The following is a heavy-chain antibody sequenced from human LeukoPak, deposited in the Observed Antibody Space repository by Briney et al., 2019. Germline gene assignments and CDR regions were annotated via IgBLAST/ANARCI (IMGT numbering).Heavy chain of an antibody. CDR3: ARGGGYSGYEVGDY. Sequence: ASVKVSCKASGYTFTGYALHWVRQAPGQGLEWMGWINTGSGNTKYSQRFQDRVTITMDTSASTVYMEMNDLGSEDTAVYYCARGGGYSGYEVGDYWGQGTLVTVSS. CDR1: GYTFTGYA. V-gene: IGHV1-3*04. J-gene: IGHJ4*02. D-gene: IGHD5-12*01. CDR2: INTGSGNT.